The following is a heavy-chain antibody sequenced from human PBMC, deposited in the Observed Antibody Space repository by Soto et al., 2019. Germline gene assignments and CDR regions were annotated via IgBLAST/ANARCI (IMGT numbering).Heavy chain of an antibody. CDR3: ASGGKSIAARPLDY. Sequence: ASVKVSWKASGYAFTVYGSSWVRQAPGQGLEWMGWISAYNGNTNYAQKLQGRVTMTTDTSTSTAYMELRSLRSDDTAVYYCASGGKSIAARPLDYWGQGTLVTVSS. CDR2: ISAYNGNT. J-gene: IGHJ4*02. D-gene: IGHD6-6*01. CDR1: GYAFTVYG. V-gene: IGHV1-18*01.